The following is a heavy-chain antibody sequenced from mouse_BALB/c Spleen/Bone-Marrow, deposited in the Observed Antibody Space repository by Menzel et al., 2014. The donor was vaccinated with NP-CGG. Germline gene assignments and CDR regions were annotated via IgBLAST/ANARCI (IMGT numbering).Heavy chain of an antibody. CDR3: ARGVYGYVKYAMGY. D-gene: IGHD1-2*01. Sequence: EVMLVESGGGLVQPGGSRKLSCAASGFTFSSFGMHWVRQAPEKGLEWVAYISGGSSTIYYADTVKGRFTISRDNPKNTLFLQMTSLRSEDTAMYYCARGVYGYVKYAMGYWGQGTSVTVSS. CDR1: GFTFSSFG. CDR2: ISGGSSTI. V-gene: IGHV5-17*02. J-gene: IGHJ4*01.